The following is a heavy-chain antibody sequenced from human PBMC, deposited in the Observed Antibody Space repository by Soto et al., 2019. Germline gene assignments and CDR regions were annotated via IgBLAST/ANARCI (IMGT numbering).Heavy chain of an antibody. Sequence: EVQLLESGGGLVQPGGSLRLSCAASGFTFSNYAMSWVRQAPGKGLEWVSDISGSGGSTYYADSVKGRFTISRDNSKNTLYVQMNSLRAEDTAVYYCAKLGYSGGTCSVYYYYYMDVWGKGTTVTVSS. J-gene: IGHJ6*03. CDR1: GFTFSNYA. D-gene: IGHD2-15*01. CDR3: AKLGYSGGTCSVYYYYYMDV. V-gene: IGHV3-23*01. CDR2: ISGSGGST.